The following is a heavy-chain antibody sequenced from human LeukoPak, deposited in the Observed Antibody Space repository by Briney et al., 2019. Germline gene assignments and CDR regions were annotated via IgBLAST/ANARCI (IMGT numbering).Heavy chain of an antibody. CDR2: IIPIFGTA. V-gene: IGHV1-69*01. D-gene: IGHD5-24*01. CDR1: GGTCSSYA. CDR3: ARVISGWLAT. Sequence: SVKVSCKASGGTCSSYAISWVRQAPGQGLEWMGGIIPIFGTANYAQKFQGRVTITADESTSTAYMELSSLRSEDTAVYYCARVISGWLATWGQGTLVTVSS. J-gene: IGHJ5*02.